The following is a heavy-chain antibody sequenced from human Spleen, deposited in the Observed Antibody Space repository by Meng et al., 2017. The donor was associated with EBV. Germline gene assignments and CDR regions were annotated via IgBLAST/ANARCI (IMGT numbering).Heavy chain of an antibody. Sequence: QLPLQQGGTGFLKPSETLSLTCGCEGGSFSGYYWSWIRQSPGKGLQWIGEINHSGDTVYDPSLKSRVTISIDTSKYQFSLNLTSVTAADTALYYCARGSGDYLKLDCFDPWGQGTLVTVSS. CDR2: INHSGDT. D-gene: IGHD4-17*01. J-gene: IGHJ5*02. CDR1: GGSFSGYY. CDR3: ARGSGDYLKLDCFDP. V-gene: IGHV4-34*01.